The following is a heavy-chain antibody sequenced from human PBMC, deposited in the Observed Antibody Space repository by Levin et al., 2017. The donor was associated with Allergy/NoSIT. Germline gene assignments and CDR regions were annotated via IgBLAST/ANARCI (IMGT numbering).Heavy chain of an antibody. V-gene: IGHV4-59*01. Sequence: SETLSLTCTVSGGSISNDYWSWIRQPPGKGLEWIGYIYYSGSTNYNPSLKSRVSISLDTSKNQISLKLSAVTAADTAVYYCAKGAVNYYYYGMDVWGQGTTVTVSS. CDR2: IYYSGST. CDR1: GGSISNDY. J-gene: IGHJ6*02. D-gene: IGHD3-16*01. CDR3: AKGAVNYYYYGMDV.